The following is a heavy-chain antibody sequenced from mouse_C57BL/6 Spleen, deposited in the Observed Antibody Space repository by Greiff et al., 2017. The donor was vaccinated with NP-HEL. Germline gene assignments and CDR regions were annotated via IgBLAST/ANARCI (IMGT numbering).Heavy chain of an antibody. CDR3: ARETSPGSKGYYAMDY. Sequence: VQLQQSGPELVKPGASVKISCKASGYAFSSSWMNWVKQRPGKGLEWIGRIYPGDGDTNYNGTFKGKATLTADKSSSTAYMQLSSLTSEDSAVYVCARETSPGSKGYYAMDYWGQGTSVTVSS. J-gene: IGHJ4*01. D-gene: IGHD1-1*01. CDR2: IYPGDGDT. V-gene: IGHV1-82*01. CDR1: GYAFSSSW.